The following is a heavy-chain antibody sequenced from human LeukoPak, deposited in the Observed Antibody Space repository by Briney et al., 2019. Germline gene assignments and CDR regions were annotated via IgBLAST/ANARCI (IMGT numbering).Heavy chain of an antibody. Sequence: SETLSLTCTVSSGSISSSGSYWGWIRQPPGKGLEWIGSVYYSGSTYYNPSLKSRVTISVDTSKNQFSLKLSSVTAADTAVYYCARHLVDNVSGRPYYFDYWGQGTLVTVSS. D-gene: IGHD3-10*01. CDR1: SGSISSSGSY. CDR3: ARHLVDNVSGRPYYFDY. V-gene: IGHV4-39*01. J-gene: IGHJ4*02. CDR2: VYYSGST.